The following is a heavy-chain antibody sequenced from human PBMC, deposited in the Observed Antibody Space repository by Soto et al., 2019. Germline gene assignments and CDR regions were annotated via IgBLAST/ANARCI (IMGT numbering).Heavy chain of an antibody. Sequence: QVQLVQSGAELKKPWASVNISCQASGFTFSDTLINWVRQGPGQRLEWMGWINPANGNTRYSESFQGRVTISSLSSASTAYVSLSDMTSEDTAVYSCARAIVSVGPRANDAFDVWGQGTLITVSS. J-gene: IGHJ3*01. CDR3: ARAIVSVGPRANDAFDV. CDR1: GFTFSDTL. D-gene: IGHD1-26*01. V-gene: IGHV1-3*01. CDR2: INPANGNT.